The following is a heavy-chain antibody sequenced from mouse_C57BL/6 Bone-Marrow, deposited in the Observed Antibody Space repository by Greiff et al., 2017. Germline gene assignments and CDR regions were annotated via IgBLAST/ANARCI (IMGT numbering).Heavy chain of an antibody. Sequence: VQLQQSGPELVKPGASVKMSCKASGYTFTDYNMHWVKQSHGKSLEWIGYINPNNGGTSYNQKFKGKATLTVNKSSSTAYMELRSLTTEDSAVYDCAREGGWLLLHWYFDVEGRGTAITVSA. J-gene: IGHJ1*03. V-gene: IGHV1-22*01. CDR1: GYTFTDYN. CDR3: AREGGWLLLHWYFDV. CDR2: INPNNGGT. D-gene: IGHD2-3*01.